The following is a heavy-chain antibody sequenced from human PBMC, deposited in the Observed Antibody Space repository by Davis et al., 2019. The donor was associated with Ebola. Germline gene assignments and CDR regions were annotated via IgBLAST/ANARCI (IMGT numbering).Heavy chain of an antibody. V-gene: IGHV1-18*01. CDR2: ISPFNGNT. D-gene: IGHD3-22*01. CDR1: GDTFTNYA. Sequence: AASVKVSCKVSGDTFTNYAITWVRQAPGQGLEWMGWISPFNGNTNYEQKFQGRVTMTTDTSTSTAYMELRSLRSDDTAMFYCARRKNYYDRRGYRLGLAFDYWGQGTLVTVSS. CDR3: ARRKNYYDRRGYRLGLAFDY. J-gene: IGHJ4*02.